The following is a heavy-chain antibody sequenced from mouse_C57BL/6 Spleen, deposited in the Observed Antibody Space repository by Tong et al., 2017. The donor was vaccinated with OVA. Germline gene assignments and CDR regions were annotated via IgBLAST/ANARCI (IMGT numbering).Heavy chain of an antibody. V-gene: IGHV2-9*02. D-gene: IGHD2-3*01. CDR3: ARSMMVTTDYYFDY. Sequence: VQLKESGPGLVAPSQSLSITCTVSGFSLTSYGVHWVRQPPGKGLEWLGVIWAGGSTNYNSALMSRLSISKDNSKSQVFFKMNRRQDNDTAIYYCARSMMVTTDYYFDYWGQGTTLTVSS. J-gene: IGHJ2*01. CDR1: GFSLTSYG. CDR2: IWAGGST.